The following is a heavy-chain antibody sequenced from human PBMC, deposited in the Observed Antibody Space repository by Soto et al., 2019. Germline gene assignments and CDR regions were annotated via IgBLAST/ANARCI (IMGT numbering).Heavy chain of an antibody. CDR3: ARGPHTSYSSSWYWFDP. J-gene: IGHJ5*02. Sequence: SETLSLTCAVSGGSFSSSNWWSWVRQPPGKGLEWIGEIYHSGSTNYNPSLKSRVTISVDKSKNQFSLKLSSVTAADTAVYYCARGPHTSYSSSWYWFDPWGQGTLVTVSS. D-gene: IGHD6-13*01. CDR2: IYHSGST. CDR1: GGSFSSSNW. V-gene: IGHV4-4*02.